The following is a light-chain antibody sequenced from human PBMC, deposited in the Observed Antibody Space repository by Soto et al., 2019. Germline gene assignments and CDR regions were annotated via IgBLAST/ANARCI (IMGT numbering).Light chain of an antibody. CDR2: LGS. CDR1: QSLLHSNGYNY. J-gene: IGKJ5*01. Sequence: DLVMTQSPLSLPVTPGEPASISCRSSQSLLHSNGYNYLDWYLQKPGQSPQLLIYLGSNRSSGVPDRFSGSGSGTDFTLKISRVEAEDVGVYYCMQALQTPITFGQGTRLRLN. V-gene: IGKV2-28*01. CDR3: MQALQTPIT.